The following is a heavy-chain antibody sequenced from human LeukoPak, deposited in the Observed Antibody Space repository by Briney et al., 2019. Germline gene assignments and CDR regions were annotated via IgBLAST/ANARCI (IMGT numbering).Heavy chain of an antibody. CDR2: IYYSGST. V-gene: IGHV4-59*02. D-gene: IGHD3-9*01. J-gene: IGHJ4*02. CDR1: GGSVSSFS. Sequence: SETLSLTCTVSGGSVSSFSWSWIRQPPGKGLEWIGYIYYSGSTNYNPSLKSRVTISVDTSKNQFSLKLSSVTAADTAVYYCARGVLRYFDWSSHHFDFWGQGTLVTVSS. CDR3: ARGVLRYFDWSSHHFDF.